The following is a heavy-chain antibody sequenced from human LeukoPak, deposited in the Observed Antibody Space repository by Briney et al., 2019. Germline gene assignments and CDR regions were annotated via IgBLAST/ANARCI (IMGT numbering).Heavy chain of an antibody. J-gene: IGHJ4*02. Sequence: GGSLRLSCEATGFTFTNAWMNWVRQAPGKGPEWVGRMKSKRDGGATEYAAPVKGRFTISRDDSKNTVYLQMNSLKTEDTGVYYCARERSYYDFWSGYYPLDYWGQGTLVTVSS. CDR3: ARERSYYDFWSGYYPLDY. CDR1: GFTFTNAW. V-gene: IGHV3-15*01. D-gene: IGHD3-3*01. CDR2: MKSKRDGGAT.